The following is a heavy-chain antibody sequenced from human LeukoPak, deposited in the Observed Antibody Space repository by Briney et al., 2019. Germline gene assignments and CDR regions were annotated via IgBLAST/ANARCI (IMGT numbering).Heavy chain of an antibody. CDR2: MYYDGST. V-gene: IGHV4-39*01. CDR1: GPSIFSTTFY. J-gene: IGHJ4*02. Sequence: SETLSLTCSVSGPSIFSTTFYWGWSRQPPGKGLEWIGSMYYDGSTYYNPSLKSRVSISVDTSNNQSSLKLTSVTAADTAVYFCARRSDSGSDDGEDYFDFWGQGTLVTISS. D-gene: IGHD1-26*01. CDR3: ARRSDSGSDDGEDYFDF.